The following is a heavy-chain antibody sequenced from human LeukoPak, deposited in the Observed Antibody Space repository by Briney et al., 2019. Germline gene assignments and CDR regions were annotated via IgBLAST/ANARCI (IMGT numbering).Heavy chain of an antibody. Sequence: PSETLSLTCTVPGYSISRGNYWGWLRQPPGKGLEWIGCIYHSGTTHYNWSLKSRVTISVDTSKNQLSLKLSSVTAADTAVYYCARDMAFYHDSSGPVDYWGQGILVTVYS. V-gene: IGHV4-38-2*02. CDR1: GYSISRGNY. J-gene: IGHJ4*02. D-gene: IGHD3-22*01. CDR2: IYHSGTT. CDR3: ARDMAFYHDSSGPVDY.